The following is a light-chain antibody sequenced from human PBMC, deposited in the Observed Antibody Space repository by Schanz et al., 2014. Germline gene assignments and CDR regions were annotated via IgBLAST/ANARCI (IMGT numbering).Light chain of an antibody. J-gene: IGLJ3*02. CDR1: SSDVGGYNY. V-gene: IGLV2-11*01. CDR2: DVT. Sequence: QSALTQPRSVSGSPGQSVTISCTGTSSDVGGYNYVSWFQQHPGKAPKLMIYDVTKRPSGVPDRFSGSKSGNTASLTISGLQAEDEADYFCNSYAGTYTHWVFGGGTKLTVL. CDR3: NSYAGTYTHWV.